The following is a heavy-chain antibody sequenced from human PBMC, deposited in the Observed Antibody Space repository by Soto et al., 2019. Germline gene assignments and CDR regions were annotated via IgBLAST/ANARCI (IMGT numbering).Heavy chain of an antibody. D-gene: IGHD3-10*01. V-gene: IGHV4-61*01. J-gene: IGHJ6*02. CDR3: ARARPDSAGSSLGRRLDV. CDR1: GDSVTLGHHY. CDR2: IFFTGAT. Sequence: PSETLSLTWIVSGDSVTLGHHYWIWIRQPPGKVLEWIGHIFFTGATNYSPSLKSRVTMSVDSSKSQFSLNLTSVTAADSAIYYCARARPDSAGSSLGRRLDVWGQGTTVTVSS.